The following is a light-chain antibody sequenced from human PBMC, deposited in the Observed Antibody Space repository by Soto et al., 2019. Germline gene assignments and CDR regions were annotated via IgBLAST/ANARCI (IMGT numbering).Light chain of an antibody. J-gene: IGLJ1*01. V-gene: IGLV2-18*02. CDR3: SSFTSSSTYV. CDR2: DVS. Sequence: QSVLTQPPSVSGSPGQAVTISCSGTSSDVGSYNRVSWYQQPPGTAPKLMLYDVSTRPSGVSDRFSGSKSGNTASLTISGLQDEDEDDYYCSSFTSSSTYVFGTGTKLTVL. CDR1: SSDVGSYNR.